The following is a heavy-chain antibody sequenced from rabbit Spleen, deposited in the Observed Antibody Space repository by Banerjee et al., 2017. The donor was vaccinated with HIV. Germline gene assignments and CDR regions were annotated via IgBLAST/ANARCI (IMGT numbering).Heavy chain of an antibody. J-gene: IGHJ4*01. CDR2: IWTGSGST. Sequence: QEQLEESGGGLVKPEGSLTLTCKASGVSLNDKDVMCWVRQAPGKGLEWVGCIWTGSGSTWYANWVNGRFTISRSTSLNTVDLKMTSLTAADTATYFCARDGAGGSYFALWGPGTLVTVS. CDR1: GVSLNDKDV. V-gene: IGHV1S43*01. D-gene: IGHD8-1*01. CDR3: ARDGAGGSYFAL.